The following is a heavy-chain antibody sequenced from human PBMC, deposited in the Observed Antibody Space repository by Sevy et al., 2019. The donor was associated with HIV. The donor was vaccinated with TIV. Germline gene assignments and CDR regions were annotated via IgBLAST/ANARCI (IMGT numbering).Heavy chain of an antibody. V-gene: IGHV4-4*02. J-gene: IGHJ5*02. CDR1: GGSISSRNW. Sequence: SETLSLTCGVSGGSISSRNWWHWVRQPPGKGLEWIGEIYRSGSTNYNPSLKSRDTISVDNSKNQFSLQLNSVTAADTAVYYCARGFDTPRGFDPWGQGTLVTVSS. CDR2: IYRSGST. CDR3: ARGFDTPRGFDP. D-gene: IGHD3-10*01.